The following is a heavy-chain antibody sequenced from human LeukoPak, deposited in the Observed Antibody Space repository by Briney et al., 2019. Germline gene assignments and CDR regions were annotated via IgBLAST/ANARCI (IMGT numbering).Heavy chain of an antibody. J-gene: IGHJ6*03. CDR2: IYYSGST. Sequence: SETLSLTCTVSGGSISSYYWSWIRQPPGKGLEWIGYIYYSGSTNYNPSLKSRVTISVDTSKNQFSLKLSSVTAADTAVYYCARGASVRGVIPAYYYYMDVWGKGTTVTVSS. D-gene: IGHD3-10*01. CDR1: GGSISSYY. V-gene: IGHV4-59*01. CDR3: ARGASVRGVIPAYYYYMDV.